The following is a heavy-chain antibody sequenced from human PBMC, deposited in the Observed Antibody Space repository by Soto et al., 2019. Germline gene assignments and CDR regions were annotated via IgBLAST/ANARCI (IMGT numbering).Heavy chain of an antibody. CDR1: GFTFSSYS. V-gene: IGHV3-48*02. D-gene: IGHD2-15*01. Sequence: GGSLRLSCAASGFTFSSYSMNWVRQAPGKGLEWVSYISSSSSTIYYADSVKGRFTISRDNAKNSLYLQMNSLRDEDTAVYYCARSSDSCSGGSCYSWPFDYWGQGTLVTVSS. J-gene: IGHJ4*02. CDR2: ISSSSSTI. CDR3: ARSSDSCSGGSCYSWPFDY.